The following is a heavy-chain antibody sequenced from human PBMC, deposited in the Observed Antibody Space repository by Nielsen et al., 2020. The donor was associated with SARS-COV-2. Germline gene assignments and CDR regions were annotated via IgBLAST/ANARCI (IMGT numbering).Heavy chain of an antibody. Sequence: SETLSLTCTVYGGSFSGFYCSWFRHAPGKGLEWIGEISHSGVTNYNSSLKSRVTMSLDTSKTHFSLELSSVTAADTAVYYCARDLRDGYPDWFDPWGLGTLVTVSS. CDR1: GGSFSGFY. CDR3: ARDLRDGYPDWFDP. D-gene: IGHD5-24*01. V-gene: IGHV4-34*01. J-gene: IGHJ5*02. CDR2: ISHSGVT.